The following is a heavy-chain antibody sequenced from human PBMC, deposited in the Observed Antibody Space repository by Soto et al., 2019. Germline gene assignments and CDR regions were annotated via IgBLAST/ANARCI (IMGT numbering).Heavy chain of an antibody. CDR1: GYSFTTYW. V-gene: IGHV5-51*01. D-gene: IGHD6-13*01. CDR3: ARSAQKLVSIYYAGMDV. J-gene: IGHJ6*02. Sequence: PGESLKISCKGSGYSFTTYWIGWVRQMPGKGLEWMGIIYPGDSDTRYSASFQGQVTISADKSIRTAYLQWSSLKASDTAMYYCARSAQKLVSIYYAGMDVWGQGTTVTVSS. CDR2: IYPGDSDT.